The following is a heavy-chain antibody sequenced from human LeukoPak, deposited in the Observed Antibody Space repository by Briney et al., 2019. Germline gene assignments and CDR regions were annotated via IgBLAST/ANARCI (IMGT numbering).Heavy chain of an antibody. Sequence: PGGSLRLSCASSSFTFSKTWMSWVRQAPGKGLEWVANIKQDGSEKYYVDSVKGRFTISRDNAKNSLYLQMNSLRAEDTAVYYCARVGIAYYYDSSGYYTDFWGQGTLVTVSS. CDR2: IKQDGSEK. J-gene: IGHJ4*02. V-gene: IGHV3-7*01. D-gene: IGHD3-22*01. CDR3: ARVGIAYYYDSSGYYTDF. CDR1: SFTFSKTW.